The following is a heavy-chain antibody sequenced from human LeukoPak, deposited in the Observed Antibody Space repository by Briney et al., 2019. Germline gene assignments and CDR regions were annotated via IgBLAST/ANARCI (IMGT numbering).Heavy chain of an antibody. D-gene: IGHD3-10*01. Sequence: ASVKVSCKVSGYTLTELSMHWVRQAPGKGLEWMGGFDPEDGETIYAQKFQGRVTMTEDTSTDTAYMELSSLRSEDTAVYYCATARLWFGELAFDYWGQGTLVTVPS. CDR2: FDPEDGET. V-gene: IGHV1-24*01. CDR1: GYTLTELS. J-gene: IGHJ4*02. CDR3: ATARLWFGELAFDY.